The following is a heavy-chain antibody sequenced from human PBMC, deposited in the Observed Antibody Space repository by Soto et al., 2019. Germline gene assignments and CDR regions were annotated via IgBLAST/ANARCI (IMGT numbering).Heavy chain of an antibody. CDR2: ISYDGSNK. J-gene: IGHJ6*02. D-gene: IGHD2-15*01. CDR1: GFTFSSYG. Sequence: QPGGSLRLSCAASGFTFSSYGMHWVRQAPGKGLEWVAVISYDGSNKYYADSVKGRFTISRDNSKNTLYLQMNSLRAEDTAVYYCAKGAPLVVVVAATPAGMDVWGQGTTVTGLL. CDR3: AKGAPLVVVVAATPAGMDV. V-gene: IGHV3-30*18.